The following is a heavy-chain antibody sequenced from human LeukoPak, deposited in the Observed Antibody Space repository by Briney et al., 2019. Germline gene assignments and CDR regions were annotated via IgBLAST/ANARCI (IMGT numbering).Heavy chain of an antibody. D-gene: IGHD1-7*01. CDR3: ATSRDGTTFHS. V-gene: IGHV3-21*01. CDR2: ISSSSSYI. CDR1: GFTFSRFS. Sequence: PGGSLRLSCAASGFTFSRFSMNWVRQAPGKGLEWVSSISSSSSYIYYVDSVKGRFTISRDNAKNSLYLQMNSLRAEDTAVYYCATSRDGTTFHSWGQGTLVTVSS. J-gene: IGHJ4*02.